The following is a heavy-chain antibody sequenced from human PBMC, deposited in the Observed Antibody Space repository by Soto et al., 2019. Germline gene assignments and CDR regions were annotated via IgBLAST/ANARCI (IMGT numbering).Heavy chain of an antibody. CDR1: GVTFSSYA. D-gene: IGHD3-16*02. J-gene: IGHJ4*02. CDR2: ISSNGGST. Sequence: VGSLRLSCSAPGVTFSSYAMHWVRQAPGKGLEYVSAISSNGGSTYYADSVKGRFTISRDNSKNTLYLQMSSLRAEDTAVYYCHLTEYYDYVWGSYRYPSGYFDYWGQGTLVTVSS. CDR3: HLTEYYDYVWGSYRYPSGYFDY. V-gene: IGHV3-64D*06.